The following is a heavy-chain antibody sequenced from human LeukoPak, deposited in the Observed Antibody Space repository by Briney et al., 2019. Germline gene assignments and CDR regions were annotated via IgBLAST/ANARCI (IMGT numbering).Heavy chain of an antibody. CDR3: ARAPHDYGDQYNWFDP. Sequence: ASVKVSCKASGYTFTSYYMHWVRQAPGQGLEWMGLIDPSGGSTSYAQKFQGRVTMTRDMSTSTVYMELSSLRSEDTAVYYCARAPHDYGDQYNWFDPWGQGTLVTVSS. CDR2: IDPSGGST. CDR1: GYTFTSYY. D-gene: IGHD4-17*01. V-gene: IGHV1-46*01. J-gene: IGHJ5*02.